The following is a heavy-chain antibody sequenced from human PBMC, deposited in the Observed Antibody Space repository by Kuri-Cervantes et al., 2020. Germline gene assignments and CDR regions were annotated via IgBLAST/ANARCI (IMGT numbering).Heavy chain of an antibody. J-gene: IGHJ2*01. CDR2: ISYDGSNK. CDR1: GFTFSSYA. CDR3: AKDGHSVPDRWYFDL. V-gene: IGHV3-30-3*01. D-gene: IGHD1-14*01. Sequence: GGSLRLSCAASGFTFSSYAMHWVRQAPGKWLEWVAVISYDGSNKYYADSVKGRFTISRDNAKNSLYLQMNSLRAEDTALYYCAKDGHSVPDRWYFDLWGRGTLVTVSS.